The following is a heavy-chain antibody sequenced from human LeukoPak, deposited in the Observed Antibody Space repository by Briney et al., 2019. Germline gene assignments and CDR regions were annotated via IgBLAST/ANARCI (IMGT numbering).Heavy chain of an antibody. V-gene: IGHV4-59*01. CDR1: GGSISSYY. J-gene: IGHJ4*02. D-gene: IGHD2-2*01. Sequence: SETLSLTCTVSGGSISSYYWSWIRQPPGKGLEWIGYIYYCGSTNYNPSLKSRVTIPVDTSKNQFSLKLSSVTAADTAVYYCARYPDDLPYWGQGTLVTVSS. CDR2: IYYCGST. CDR3: ARYPDDLPY.